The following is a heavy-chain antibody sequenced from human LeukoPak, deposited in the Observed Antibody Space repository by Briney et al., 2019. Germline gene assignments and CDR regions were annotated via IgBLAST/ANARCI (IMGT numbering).Heavy chain of an antibody. CDR1: GYTFTSYD. J-gene: IGHJ6*02. D-gene: IGHD3-10*01. V-gene: IGHV1-8*01. Sequence: ASVKVSCKASGYTFTSYDINWVRQATGQGLEWMGWMNPNSGNTGCAQKFQGRVTMTRNTSISTAYMELSSLRSEDTAVYYCARGLDYYGSGSSGRAYYYYGMDVWGQGTTVTVSS. CDR2: MNPNSGNT. CDR3: ARGLDYYGSGSSGRAYYYYGMDV.